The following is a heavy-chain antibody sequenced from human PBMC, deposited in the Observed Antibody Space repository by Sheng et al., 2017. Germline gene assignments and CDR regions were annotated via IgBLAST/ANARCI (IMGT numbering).Heavy chain of an antibody. CDR2: INHSGST. J-gene: IGHJ6*02. V-gene: IGHV4-34*01. D-gene: IGHD3-22*01. Sequence: QVQLQQWGAGLLKPSETLSLTCAVYGGSFSGYYWSWIRQPPGKGLEWIGEINHSGSTNYNPSLKSRVTISVDTSKNQFSLKLSSVTAADTAVYYCARVGYYDSSGYYHRPDYYYGMDVWGQGTTVTVSS. CDR3: ARVGYYDSSGYYHRPDYYYGMDV. CDR1: GGSFSGYY.